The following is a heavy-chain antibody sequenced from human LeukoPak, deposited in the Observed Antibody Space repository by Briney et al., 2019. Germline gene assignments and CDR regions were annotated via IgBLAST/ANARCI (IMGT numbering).Heavy chain of an antibody. CDR3: ARLMRGYSYGFIDY. Sequence: GGSLRLSCAASGFTFRSYWMGWVRQAPGKGLEWVANIKQDGSEKYYVDSVKGRFTISRDIAKNSLYLQMNSLRAEDTAVYYCARLMRGYSYGFIDYWGQGTLVTVSS. CDR2: IKQDGSEK. V-gene: IGHV3-7*05. J-gene: IGHJ4*02. D-gene: IGHD5-18*01. CDR1: GFTFRSYW.